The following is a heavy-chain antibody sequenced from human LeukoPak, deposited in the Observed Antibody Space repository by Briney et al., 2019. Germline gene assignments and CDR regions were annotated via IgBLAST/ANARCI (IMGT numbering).Heavy chain of an antibody. CDR1: GGSFSGYY. Sequence: PSETLSLTCAVYGGSFSGYYWSWIRQPPGKGLEWIGEINHSGSTNYNPSLKSRVTISVDTSKNQFSLKLSSVTAADTAVYYCFGYSSSTAANYYYGMDVWGQGTTVTVSS. CDR3: FGYSSSTAANYYYGMDV. V-gene: IGHV4-34*01. J-gene: IGHJ6*02. CDR2: INHSGST. D-gene: IGHD6-13*01.